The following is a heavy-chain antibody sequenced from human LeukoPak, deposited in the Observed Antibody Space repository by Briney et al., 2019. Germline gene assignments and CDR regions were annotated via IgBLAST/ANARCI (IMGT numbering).Heavy chain of an antibody. J-gene: IGHJ5*02. CDR1: GGSISSYY. Sequence: PSETLSLTCTVPGGSISSYYWSWIRQPPGKGLEWIGYIYYSGSTNYNPSLKSRVTISVDTSKNQFSLKLSSVTAADTAVYYCARTYGYGLDPWGQGTLVTVSS. CDR3: ARTYGYGLDP. V-gene: IGHV4-59*01. D-gene: IGHD5-18*01. CDR2: IYYSGST.